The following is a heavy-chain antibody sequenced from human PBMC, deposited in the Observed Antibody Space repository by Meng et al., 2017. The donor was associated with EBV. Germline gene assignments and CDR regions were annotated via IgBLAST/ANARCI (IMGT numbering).Heavy chain of an antibody. CDR3: AGGQQWLRSPYFDY. CDR1: GFTFSRSC. V-gene: IGHV3-30*19. Sequence: QRQLVESRGAVVQPVKSLRLSCEASGFTFSRSCMHWFRQAPGKGREWVAVISYDGSNKYYADSVKGRFTISRDNSKNTLYLQMNSLRAEDTAVYYCAGGQQWLRSPYFDYWGQGTLVTVSS. CDR2: ISYDGSNK. D-gene: IGHD5-12*01. J-gene: IGHJ4*02.